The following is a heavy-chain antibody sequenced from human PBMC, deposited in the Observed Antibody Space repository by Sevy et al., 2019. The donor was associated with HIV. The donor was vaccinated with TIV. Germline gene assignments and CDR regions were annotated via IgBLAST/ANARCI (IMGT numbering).Heavy chain of an antibody. CDR2: INPNSGGT. J-gene: IGHJ6*02. Sequence: ASVKFSCKASGYTFTGYYMHWVRQAPGQGLEWMGWINPNSGGTNYAQKFQGRVTMTRDTSISTAYMELSRLRSDDTAVYYCARDRGNYFLQTYGMDVWGQGTTVTVSS. CDR3: ARDRGNYFLQTYGMDV. CDR1: GYTFTGYY. V-gene: IGHV1-2*02. D-gene: IGHD3-22*01.